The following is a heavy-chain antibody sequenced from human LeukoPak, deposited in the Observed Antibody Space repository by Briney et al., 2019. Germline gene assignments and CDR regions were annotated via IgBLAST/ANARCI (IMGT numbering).Heavy chain of an antibody. J-gene: IGHJ4*02. V-gene: IGHV3-23*01. CDR1: GFTVSDYA. CDR2: IGHTLGST. CDR3: AKDTFYYGTGGPT. D-gene: IGHD3-10*01. Sequence: PGGSLRLSCAPSGFTVSDYAMSWVRQAPGKGLEWVSSIGHTLGSTYYTESVKGRFIISRDSSKNTIFLRMNSLRADDTAVFYCAKDTFYYGTGGPTWGQGTLVTVSS.